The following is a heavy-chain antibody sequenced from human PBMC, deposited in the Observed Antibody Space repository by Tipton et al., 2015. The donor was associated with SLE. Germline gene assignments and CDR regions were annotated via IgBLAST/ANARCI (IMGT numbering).Heavy chain of an antibody. J-gene: IGHJ4*02. CDR2: IYHSGST. V-gene: IGHV4-38-2*02. CDR1: GYSISSGYY. Sequence: TLSLTCAVSGYSISSGYYWGWIRQPPGKGLEWIGSIYHSGSTYYNPSLKSRAAISVDTSKKKFSLKLNSVTAADTAVYYCARDDTDGESSGIPGDYWGQGILVTVYS. D-gene: IGHD3-22*01. CDR3: ARDDTDGESSGIPGDY.